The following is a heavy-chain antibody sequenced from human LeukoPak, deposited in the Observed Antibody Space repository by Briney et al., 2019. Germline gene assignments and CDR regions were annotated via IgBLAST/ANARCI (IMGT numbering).Heavy chain of an antibody. D-gene: IGHD3-10*01. J-gene: IGHJ5*02. CDR2: IYYSGST. CDR3: ARETNTMVRGVTNWFDP. CDR1: GGSTSSYY. V-gene: IGHV4-59*01. Sequence: PSETLSLTCTVSGGSTSSYYWSWIRQPPGKGLEWIGYIYYSGSTNYNPSLKSRVTISVDTSKNQFSLKLSSVTAADTAVYYCARETNTMVRGVTNWFDPWGQGTLVTVSS.